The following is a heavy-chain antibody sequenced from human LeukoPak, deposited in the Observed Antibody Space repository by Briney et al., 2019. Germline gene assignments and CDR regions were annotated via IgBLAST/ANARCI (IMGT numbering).Heavy chain of an antibody. CDR3: ASGLRRYCSGGSCRNYYYYYMDV. CDR1: GGSFSGYY. V-gene: IGHV4-34*01. Sequence: SETLSLTCAVYGGSFSGYYWSWIRQPPGKGLEWIGEINHSGSTNYNPSLKSRVTISVDTSKNQFSLKLSSVTAADTAVYYCASGLRRYCSGGSCRNYYYYYMDVWGKGATVTVSS. CDR2: INHSGST. D-gene: IGHD2-15*01. J-gene: IGHJ6*03.